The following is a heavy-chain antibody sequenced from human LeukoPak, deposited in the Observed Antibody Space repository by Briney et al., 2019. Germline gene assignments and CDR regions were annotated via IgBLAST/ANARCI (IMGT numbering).Heavy chain of an antibody. V-gene: IGHV3-33*01. CDR3: ARAPYSSSALDY. J-gene: IGHJ4*02. CDR1: GFTFSSYG. CDR2: IWYDGSNK. D-gene: IGHD6-13*01. Sequence: PGGSLRLSCAASGFTFSSYGMHWARQAPGKGLEWVAVIWYDGSNKYYADSVKGRFTISRDNSKNTLYLQMNSLRAEDTAVYYCARAPYSSSALDYWGQGTLVTVSS.